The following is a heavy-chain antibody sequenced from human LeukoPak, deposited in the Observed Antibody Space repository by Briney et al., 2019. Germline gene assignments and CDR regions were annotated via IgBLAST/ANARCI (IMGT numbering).Heavy chain of an antibody. Sequence: SETLPLTCAVYGVSFSGYYWSWIRQPPGKGLEWIGEINHSGSTNYNPSLKSRVTTSVDTFKNPFSLKLSSVTAADTGVYYSARGTWNDGWLDPWGERELVTVSP. D-gene: IGHD1-1*01. CDR1: GVSFSGYY. J-gene: IGHJ5*02. CDR2: INHSGST. CDR3: ARGTWNDGWLDP. V-gene: IGHV4-34*01.